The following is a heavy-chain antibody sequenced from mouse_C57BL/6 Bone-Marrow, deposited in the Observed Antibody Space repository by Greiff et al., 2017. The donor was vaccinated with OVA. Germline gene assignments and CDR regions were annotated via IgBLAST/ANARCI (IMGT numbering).Heavy chain of an antibody. Sequence: VKLMESGAELARPGASVKLSCKASGYTFTSYGISWVKQRTGQGLEWIGEIYPRSGNTYYNEKFKGKATLTADKSSSTAYMELRSLTSEDSAVYFCARRGGNYYGSSPFDYWGQGTTLTVSS. D-gene: IGHD1-1*01. CDR1: GYTFTSYG. CDR2: IYPRSGNT. J-gene: IGHJ2*01. V-gene: IGHV1-81*01. CDR3: ARRGGNYYGSSPFDY.